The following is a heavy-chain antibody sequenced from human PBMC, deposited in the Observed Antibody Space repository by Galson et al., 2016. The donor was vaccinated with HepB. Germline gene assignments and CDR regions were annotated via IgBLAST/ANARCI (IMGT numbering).Heavy chain of an antibody. J-gene: IGHJ1*01. CDR2: IYWDDDK. D-gene: IGHD2-15*01. CDR1: GFSLSTSGVG. Sequence: PALVKPTQTLTLTCTFSGFSLSTSGVGVGWIRQPPGKALEWLALIYWDDDKRYSPSLQNRLTITKDSSKNQVVLTMTNMDPVDTATYYCAREVVVATPYYFQHWGQGTLVTVSS. CDR3: AREVVVATPYYFQH. V-gene: IGHV2-5*02.